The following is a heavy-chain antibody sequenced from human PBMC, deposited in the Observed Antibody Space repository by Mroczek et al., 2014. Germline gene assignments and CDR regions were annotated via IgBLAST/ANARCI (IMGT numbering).Heavy chain of an antibody. CDR3: ARDSPYYYDSSGYYYTAFDI. D-gene: IGHD3-22*01. CDR1: GGSISSYY. CDR2: IYYSGST. V-gene: IGHV4-59*01. Sequence: QVQLVQSGPGLVKPSETLSLTCTVSGGSISSYYWSWIRQPPGKGLEWIGYIYYSGSTNYNPSLKSRVTISVDTSKNQFSLKLSSVTAADTAVYYCARDSPYYYDSSGYYYTAFDIWGQGTMVTVSS. J-gene: IGHJ3*02.